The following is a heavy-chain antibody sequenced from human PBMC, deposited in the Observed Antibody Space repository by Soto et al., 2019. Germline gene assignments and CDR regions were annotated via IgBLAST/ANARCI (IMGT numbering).Heavy chain of an antibody. CDR3: ARDHYYDFLFYYYGMDV. J-gene: IGHJ6*02. CDR1: GYTFTSYY. Sequence: ASVKVSCKASGYTFTSYYMHWVRQAPGQGLEWMGIINPSGGSTSYAQKFQGRVTMTRDTSTSTVYMELSSLRSEDTAVYYCARDHYYDFLFYYYGMDVWGQGTTVTVSS. V-gene: IGHV1-46*01. CDR2: INPSGGST. D-gene: IGHD3-3*01.